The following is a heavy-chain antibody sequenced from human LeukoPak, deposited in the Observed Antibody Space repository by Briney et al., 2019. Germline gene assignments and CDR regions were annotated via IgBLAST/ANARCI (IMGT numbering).Heavy chain of an antibody. CDR1: GFTVSSNY. CDR3: ARASSGWYYFDY. D-gene: IGHD6-19*01. CDR2: IYSADNT. V-gene: IGHV3-53*01. Sequence: GGSLRLSCAASGFTVSSNYMSWVRQAPGKGLEWVSVIYSADNTYYADSVKGRFTISRDNSKNTLYLQMNSLRAEDTAVYYCARASSGWYYFDYWGQGTLVTVSS. J-gene: IGHJ4*02.